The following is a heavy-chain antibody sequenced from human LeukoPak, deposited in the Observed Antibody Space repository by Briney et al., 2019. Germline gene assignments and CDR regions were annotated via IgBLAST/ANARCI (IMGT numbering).Heavy chain of an antibody. V-gene: IGHV1-69*05. CDR2: IIPIFGTA. J-gene: IGHJ4*02. CDR3: ARNSRSSSWYYFDY. CDR1: GGTFSSYA. Sequence: VASVKVSCKASGGTFSSYAISWVRQAPGQGLEWMGGIIPIFGTANYAQQFQGRVTITTDESTSTAYMELSSLRSEDTAVYYCARNSRSSSWYYFDYWGQGTLVTVSS. D-gene: IGHD6-13*01.